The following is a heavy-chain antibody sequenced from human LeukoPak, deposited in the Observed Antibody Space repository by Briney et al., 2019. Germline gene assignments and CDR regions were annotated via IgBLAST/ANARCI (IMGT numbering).Heavy chain of an antibody. Sequence: PGGSLRLSCAASGFTFSNYWMSWVRHAPGKGLEWVANIKQDGSEKHYVDSVKGRFTISRDNAKNSLYLQMNSLRAEDTAVYYCARDRRPFRTPPFSLRFLEWLEPFDPWGQGTLVTVSS. CDR2: IKQDGSEK. CDR3: ARDRRPFRTPPFSLRFLEWLEPFDP. D-gene: IGHD3-3*01. J-gene: IGHJ5*02. V-gene: IGHV3-7*01. CDR1: GFTFSNYW.